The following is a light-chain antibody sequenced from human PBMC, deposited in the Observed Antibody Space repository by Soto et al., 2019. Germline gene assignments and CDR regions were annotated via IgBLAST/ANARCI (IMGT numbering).Light chain of an antibody. CDR2: GAS. CDR3: QHYGGSPPT. Sequence: EIVLTQSPGTLSLSPGESAALSCRASQSISNNFLAWYQRKPGQAPRLLIYGASYRATDIPYRFSGSGSGTDFTLTITRLEPYDFAVYYRQHYGGSPPTFGQGTTVDVK. V-gene: IGKV3-20*01. CDR1: QSISNNF. J-gene: IGKJ1*01.